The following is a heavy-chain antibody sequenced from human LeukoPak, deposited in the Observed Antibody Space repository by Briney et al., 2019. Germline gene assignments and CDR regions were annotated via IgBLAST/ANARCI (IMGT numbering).Heavy chain of an antibody. D-gene: IGHD5-12*01. CDR2: INPNSGGT. Sequence: ASVKVSCKASGYTFTGYYMHWVRQAPGQGLEWMGWINPNSGGTSYAQKFQGRVTMTRDTSISTAYMELSRLRSDDTAVYYCAREGVATTYYYMDVWGKGTTVTISS. J-gene: IGHJ6*03. CDR3: AREGVATTYYYMDV. V-gene: IGHV1-2*02. CDR1: GYTFTGYY.